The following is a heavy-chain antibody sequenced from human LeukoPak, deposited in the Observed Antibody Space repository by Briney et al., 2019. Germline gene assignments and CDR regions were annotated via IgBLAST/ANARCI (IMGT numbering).Heavy chain of an antibody. CDR3: AKDESAMDV. J-gene: IGHJ6*02. CDR1: GLTFSSYA. V-gene: IGHV3-23*01. CDR2: ISGSGGST. Sequence: GGSLRLSCVVSGLTFSSYAMTWARQPPGKGLEWVSAISGSGGSTYYADSVKGRFTISRDNSKNTLYLQMSSLRDEDTAVYYCAKDESAMDVWGQGTTVTVSS.